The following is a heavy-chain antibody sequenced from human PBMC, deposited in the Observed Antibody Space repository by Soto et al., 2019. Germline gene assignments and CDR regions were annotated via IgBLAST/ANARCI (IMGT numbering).Heavy chain of an antibody. CDR2: ISGSGGST. V-gene: IGHV3-23*01. Sequence: GGSLRLSCAASGFTFSSYAMSWVRQAPGKGLEWVSAISGSGGSTYYADSVKGRFTISRDNSKNTLYLQMNSLRPEDTAVYYCAKDRYQNDSTPGGFDPWGQGTLVTVTS. CDR1: GFTFSSYA. CDR3: AKDRYQNDSTPGGFDP. D-gene: IGHD3-22*01. J-gene: IGHJ5*02.